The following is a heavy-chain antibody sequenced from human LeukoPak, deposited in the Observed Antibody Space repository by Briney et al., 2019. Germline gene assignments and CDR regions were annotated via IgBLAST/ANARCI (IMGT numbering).Heavy chain of an antibody. Sequence: AGSLTLSCEVSGFTFSDHYMSWIRQAPGQRLEWVSYISSGSTYTNYADPVQGRFITSCANVTNSQYLQMKSLRAEAKAAYYSARGDYGGDYFDYWGQGTLVTVSS. J-gene: IGHJ4*02. V-gene: IGHV3-11*05. CDR3: ARGDYGGDYFDY. CDR2: ISSGSTYT. D-gene: IGHD4-23*01. CDR1: GFTFSDHY.